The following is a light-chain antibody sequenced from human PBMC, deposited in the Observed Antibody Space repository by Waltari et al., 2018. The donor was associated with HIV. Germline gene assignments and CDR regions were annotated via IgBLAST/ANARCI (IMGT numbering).Light chain of an antibody. Sequence: QPVLTQPPSASGTPGHGVTIPCSGSNSNIGTNSVYWYQHLPGMAPKLLIYRNNRRPSGSPDRFSGSRSGTSASLAISGLRSEDEADYYCATWDDSLIWVFGGGTKLTVL. CDR1: NSNIGTNS. J-gene: IGLJ3*02. CDR3: ATWDDSLIWV. CDR2: RNN. V-gene: IGLV1-47*01.